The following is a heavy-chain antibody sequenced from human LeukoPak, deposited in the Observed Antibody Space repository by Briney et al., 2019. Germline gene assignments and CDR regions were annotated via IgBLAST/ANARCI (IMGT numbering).Heavy chain of an antibody. CDR2: INQGGSDK. V-gene: IGHV3-7*01. CDR1: GFTFSVHW. J-gene: IGHJ4*02. D-gene: IGHD1-14*01. CDR3: TRDRSRAEDD. Sequence: PGGSLRLSCAASGFTFSVHWMSWVRQAPGKGLECVANINQGGSDKYYVDSVKGRFTISRDNANNLLYLQMNSLRGEDTAVYYCTRDRSRAEDDWGQGTLVTVSS.